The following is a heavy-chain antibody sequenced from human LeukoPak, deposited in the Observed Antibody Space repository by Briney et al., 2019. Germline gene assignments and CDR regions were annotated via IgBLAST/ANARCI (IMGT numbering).Heavy chain of an antibody. Sequence: SEPLSLTCTVSGGSISSYYWSWFRQPAGKGLEWIGRIYTSGSTNYNPSLKSRVTMSVDTSKNQFSLKLSSVTAADTAVYYCARDGPRGLFDPWGQGTLVTVAS. V-gene: IGHV4-4*07. J-gene: IGHJ5*02. CDR2: IYTSGST. CDR1: GGSISSYY. D-gene: IGHD3-10*01. CDR3: ARDGPRGLFDP.